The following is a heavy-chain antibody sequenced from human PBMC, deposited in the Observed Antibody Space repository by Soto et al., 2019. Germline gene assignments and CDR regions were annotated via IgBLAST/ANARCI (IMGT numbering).Heavy chain of an antibody. D-gene: IGHD3-16*02. CDR3: AREVNRCELRGFYDH. Sequence: PSETLSLTCSVSGGSVVDYYWSWIRQPPGKGLEWIGFIYYTGNTRYNPSLGSRVTIAVDTSKNQFSLKLTSATAADTPLYHRAREVNRCELRGFYDHCGRGALDTVAS. CDR1: GGSVVDYY. V-gene: IGHV4-59*02. J-gene: IGHJ5*02. CDR2: IYYTGNT.